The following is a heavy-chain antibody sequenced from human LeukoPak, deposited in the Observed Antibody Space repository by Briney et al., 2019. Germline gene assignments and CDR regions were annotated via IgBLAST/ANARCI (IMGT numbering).Heavy chain of an antibody. CDR2: MYYSGST. D-gene: IGHD3-10*01. J-gene: IGHJ6*02. V-gene: IGHV4-59*01. CDR3: ASSTYGCGNLWVSGYYYYGMDV. CDR1: GGSISSYY. Sequence: SETLSLTCTVSGGSISSYYWSWIRQPPGKGLEWIGYMYYSGSTNYTPSLKSRVTMSLDTSKNHFSLKVTSVTAADSAVYYCASSTYGCGNLWVSGYYYYGMDVWGQGTTVTVSS.